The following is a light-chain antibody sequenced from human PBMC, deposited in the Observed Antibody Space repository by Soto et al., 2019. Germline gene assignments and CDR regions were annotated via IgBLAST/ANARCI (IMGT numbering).Light chain of an antibody. Sequence: KQYPATLSLCLGDSATLSCRAGQSVSLSLAWYQMRPGQPPRLLIYGASTRATDVPARFRGTGSGTDFTHTISSLQSEDFAVYFCQQYHIWPSWTFGQGTKVDIK. CDR2: GAS. CDR1: QSVSLS. CDR3: QQYHIWPSWT. V-gene: IGKV3-15*01. J-gene: IGKJ1*01.